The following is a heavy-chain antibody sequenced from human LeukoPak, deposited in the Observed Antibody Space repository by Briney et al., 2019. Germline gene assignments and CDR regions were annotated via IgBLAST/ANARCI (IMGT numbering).Heavy chain of an antibody. CDR1: GFTFSSYA. Sequence: QPGGSLRLSCAASGFTFSSYAMHWVRQAPGKGLEYVSAISSNGGSTYYANSVKCRFTISRDNSENTLYIQMCSLRAEDMAVYYCERELEGAYDSSGYFDYWGQGTLVTVSS. J-gene: IGHJ4*02. V-gene: IGHV3-64*01. CDR3: ERELEGAYDSSGYFDY. D-gene: IGHD3-22*01. CDR2: ISSNGGST.